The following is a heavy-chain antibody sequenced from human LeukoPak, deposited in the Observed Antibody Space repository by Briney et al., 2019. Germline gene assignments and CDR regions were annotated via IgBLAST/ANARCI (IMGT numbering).Heavy chain of an antibody. CDR2: INPNSGGT. CDR1: GYTFTGYY. J-gene: IGHJ4*02. D-gene: IGHD6-19*01. V-gene: IGHV1-2*02. Sequence: GASVKVSCKASGYTFTGYYMHWVRQAPGQGLEWMGWINPNSGGTNYAQKFQGRVTMTRDTSISTAYKELSRLRSDDTAVYYCASYPGAVAGTGGVYWGQGTLVTVSS. CDR3: ASYPGAVAGTGGVY.